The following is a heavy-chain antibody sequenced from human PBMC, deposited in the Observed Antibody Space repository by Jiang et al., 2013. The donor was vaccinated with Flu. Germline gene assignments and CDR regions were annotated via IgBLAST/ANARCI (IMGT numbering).Heavy chain of an antibody. V-gene: IGHV4-31*03. D-gene: IGHD4-17*01. Sequence: GPGLVKPSQTLSLTCTVSGGSISSGGYYWSWIRQHPGKGLEWIGYIYYSGSTYYNPSLKSRVTISVDTSKNQFSLKLSSVTAADTAVYYCARASSVRVYGDYDREFDYWGQGTLVTVSS. J-gene: IGHJ4*02. CDR1: GGSISSGGYY. CDR3: ARASSVRVYGDYDREFDY. CDR2: IYYSGST.